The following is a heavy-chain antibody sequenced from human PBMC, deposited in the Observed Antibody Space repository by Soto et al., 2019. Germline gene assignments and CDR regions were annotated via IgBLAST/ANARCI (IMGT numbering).Heavy chain of an antibody. CDR3: AQEDAAVTKAY. Sequence: GGSRRLSCAASGFTFTDYDMTWVRQAPGKGLEWVSGISGSGGSTYYADSVKGRFTISRDNSKNTLYLQLNSLRVEDTAVYYCAQEDAAVTKAYWGQGTLVTVSS. D-gene: IGHD4-17*01. J-gene: IGHJ4*02. V-gene: IGHV3-23*01. CDR1: GFTFTDYD. CDR2: ISGSGGST.